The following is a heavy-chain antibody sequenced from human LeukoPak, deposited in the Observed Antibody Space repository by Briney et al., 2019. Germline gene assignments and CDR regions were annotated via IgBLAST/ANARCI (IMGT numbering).Heavy chain of an antibody. Sequence: SETLSLTCTVSSGSISRYYWSWIRQPPGKGLEWIGYIYYTGSTNYNPSLKSRVTMSVDTSKNQFSLKVSSVTAADTAVYYCAGGHYINSWFTFDPWGQGTLVTVSS. V-gene: IGHV4-59*01. CDR3: AGGHYINSWFTFDP. D-gene: IGHD6-13*01. J-gene: IGHJ5*02. CDR1: SGSISRYY. CDR2: IYYTGST.